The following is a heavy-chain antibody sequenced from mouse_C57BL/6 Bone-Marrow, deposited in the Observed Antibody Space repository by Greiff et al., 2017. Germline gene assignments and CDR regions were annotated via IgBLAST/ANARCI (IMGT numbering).Heavy chain of an antibody. CDR3: AGDKFSTTVVEYFDV. CDR1: GFPITSGYY. Sequence: VQLQESGPGLVKPSQSLFLTCSITGFPITSGYYWIWIRQSPGKPLEWMGYITHSGETFYNPSLQSPISITRETSKNQFFLQLNSVTTEDTAMYYCAGDKFSTTVVEYFDVWGTGTTVTVSS. V-gene: IGHV12-3*01. CDR2: ITHSGET. J-gene: IGHJ1*03. D-gene: IGHD1-1*01.